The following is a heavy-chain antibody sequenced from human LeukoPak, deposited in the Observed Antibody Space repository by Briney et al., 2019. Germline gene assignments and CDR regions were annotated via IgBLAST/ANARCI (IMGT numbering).Heavy chain of an antibody. J-gene: IGHJ4*01. CDR1: GFTFSSYD. V-gene: IGHV3-30*02. Sequence: GGSLRLSCAASGFTFSSYDMYWIRQAPGKGLEWVGFIRYDGSNNYYADSVKGRFTIFSDNAKNMVYLQINSLRGEDTAGYCCARDHGSGSYLRIYFEYWGQGNLVTGSS. CDR2: IRYDGSNN. D-gene: IGHD3-10*01. CDR3: ARDHGSGSYLRIYFEY.